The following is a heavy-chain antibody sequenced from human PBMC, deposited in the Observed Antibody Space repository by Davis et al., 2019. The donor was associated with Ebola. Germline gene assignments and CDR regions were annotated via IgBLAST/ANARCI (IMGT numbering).Heavy chain of an antibody. J-gene: IGHJ3*02. D-gene: IGHD3-9*01. CDR3: AGGPYFDWVLSPFDI. CDR1: GDSVGNPTYY. V-gene: IGHV4-39*01. CDR2: VHSSGTT. Sequence: PSETLSLTCVVSGDSVGNPTYYWGWIRQPPGMGLEWIGTVHSSGTTHYNSTLKSRVITSMDTSKNQFSLMMNSVTAADTAVYYCAGGPYFDWVLSPFDIWGQGTVLTVSS.